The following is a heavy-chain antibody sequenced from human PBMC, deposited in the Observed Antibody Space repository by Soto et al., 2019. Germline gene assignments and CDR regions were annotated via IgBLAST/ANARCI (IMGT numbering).Heavy chain of an antibody. CDR1: GSTFRSYE. D-gene: IGHD4-17*01. CDR3: ARNTGDYEVY. Sequence: HPWGSLRLSCVASGSTFRSYEMNWVRQAPGKGPEWVSYISTTGGSIHYADSVKGRFTISRDNAKNSLYLQMNSLRAEDTAIYYCARNTGDYEVYWGQGTLVTVSS. V-gene: IGHV3-48*03. CDR2: ISTTGGSI. J-gene: IGHJ4*02.